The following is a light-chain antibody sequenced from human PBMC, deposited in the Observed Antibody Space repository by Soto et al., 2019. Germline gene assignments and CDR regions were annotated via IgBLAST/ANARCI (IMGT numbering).Light chain of an antibody. CDR2: EVS. CDR1: SSDDACYNQ. V-gene: IGLV2-14*01. CDR3: RSYASSSTRV. Sequence: QSALTQPASVSGSPVQSITISATVTSSDDACYNQSPWYQQHPGKAPKLMIYEVSNRPSGVSNRFCGSTSGNTAYLTISGLQAEDEADYYCRSYASSSTRVFGTGTKVTV. J-gene: IGLJ1*01.